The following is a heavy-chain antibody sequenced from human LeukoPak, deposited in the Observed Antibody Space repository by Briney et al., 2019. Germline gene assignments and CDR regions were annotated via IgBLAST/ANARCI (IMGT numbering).Heavy chain of an antibody. V-gene: IGHV1-8*01. CDR3: ARGVVVVAATYYYYGMVV. Sequence: ASVKVSCKASGYTFTSYDINWVRQATGQGLEWMGWMNPNSGNTGYAQKFQGRVTMTRNTSISTAYMELSSLRSEDTAVYYCARGVVVVAATYYYYGMVVWGQGTTVTVSS. CDR2: MNPNSGNT. CDR1: GYTFTSYD. D-gene: IGHD2-15*01. J-gene: IGHJ6*02.